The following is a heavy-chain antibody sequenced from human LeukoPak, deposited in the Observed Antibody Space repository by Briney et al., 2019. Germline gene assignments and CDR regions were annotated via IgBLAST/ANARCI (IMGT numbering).Heavy chain of an antibody. CDR3: ARELNDYVWGGYHLNY. CDR1: GFTFSSYG. CDR2: IWYDGSNK. J-gene: IGHJ4*02. V-gene: IGHV3-33*01. D-gene: IGHD3-16*02. Sequence: GRSLRLSCAASGFTFSSYGMHWVRQAPGKGLEWVAVIWYDGSNKYYADSVKGRFTISRDNSKNTLYLQMNSLRAEDTAVYYCARELNDYVWGGYHLNYWGQGTLVTVSS.